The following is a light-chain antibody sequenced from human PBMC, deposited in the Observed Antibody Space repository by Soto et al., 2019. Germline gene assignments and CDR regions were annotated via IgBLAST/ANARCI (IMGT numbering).Light chain of an antibody. CDR2: GAS. J-gene: IGKJ3*01. CDR1: QSVSSNY. CDR3: QQYSSSPPEFT. V-gene: IGKV3-20*01. Sequence: EIVLTQSPGTLSVSPGERVTLSCRASQSVSSNYLAWYQQRPGQAPRLVIFGASYRATGIPDRFSGSGSGTDFALTISRLEPEDFAVYDCQQYSSSPPEFTFGPGTKVDSK.